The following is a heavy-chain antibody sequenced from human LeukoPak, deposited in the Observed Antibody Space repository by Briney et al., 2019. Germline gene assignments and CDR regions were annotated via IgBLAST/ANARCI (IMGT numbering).Heavy chain of an antibody. CDR1: GGSISGNSYY. Sequence: SETLSLTCNVSGGSISGNSYYWGWIRQPPGNRLQWIAYMYYSGRTHYNPSLQRRATISLDTSKNQFSLRLNSLTAADTAVYYCAGGYSYGSTYYYMDVWGKGTTVTISS. CDR3: AGGYSYGSTYYYMDV. J-gene: IGHJ6*03. D-gene: IGHD5-18*01. V-gene: IGHV4-39*07. CDR2: MYYSGRT.